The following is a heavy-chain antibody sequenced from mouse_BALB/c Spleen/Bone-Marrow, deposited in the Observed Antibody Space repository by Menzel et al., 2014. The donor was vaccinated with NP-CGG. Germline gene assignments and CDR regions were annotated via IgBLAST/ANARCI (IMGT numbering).Heavy chain of an antibody. CDR1: GYTFTTYT. V-gene: IGHV1-4*01. CDR3: ARVYGNYDAMDY. D-gene: IGHD2-1*01. J-gene: IGHJ4*01. Sequence: QVQLKQSGAELARPGASVKMSCRASGYTFTTYTMHWVKQRPGQGLEWIGYINPSSGYTYYNQKFKDKATLTADKSSSAAYLQLSSLTSKDSAVYYCARVYGNYDAMDYWGQGTSVTVSS. CDR2: INPSSGYT.